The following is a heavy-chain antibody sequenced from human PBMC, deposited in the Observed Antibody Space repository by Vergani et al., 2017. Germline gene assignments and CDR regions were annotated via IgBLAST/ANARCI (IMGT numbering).Heavy chain of an antibody. CDR2: IQYDGSDI. J-gene: IGHJ4*02. D-gene: IGHD3-10*01. CDR3: ANEGSANRIRGWLDH. V-gene: IGHV3-30*02. Sequence: QVQLVESGGGVVQPGGSLRLSCVASGFSVSNSGMHWVRQTPGKGLGWVAFIQYDGSDIFYADFVEGRFTISRDNSKDSLYLQMRSLRFDDTAVYYCANEGSANRIRGWLDHWGQGALVTVSS. CDR1: GFSVSNSG.